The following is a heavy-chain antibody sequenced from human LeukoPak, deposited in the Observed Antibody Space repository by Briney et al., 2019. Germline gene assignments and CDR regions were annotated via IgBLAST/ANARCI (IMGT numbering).Heavy chain of an antibody. CDR1: GGSISSSSYY. D-gene: IGHD3-22*01. V-gene: IGHV4-39*01. Sequence: SETLSLTCTVSGGSISSSSYYWGWIRQPPGKGLEWIGSIYYSGSTYYNPSLKSRVTISVDTSKNQFSLKLSSVTAADTAVYYCARLQRITMIVVDPWGQGTLVTVSS. CDR3: ARLQRITMIVVDP. CDR2: IYYSGST. J-gene: IGHJ5*02.